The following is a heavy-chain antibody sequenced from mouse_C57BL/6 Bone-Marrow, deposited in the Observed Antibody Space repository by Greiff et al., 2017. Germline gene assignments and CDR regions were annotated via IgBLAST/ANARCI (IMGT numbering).Heavy chain of an antibody. J-gene: IGHJ4*01. CDR3: ARHPNYVGRAMDY. V-gene: IGHV5-12*01. CDR2: ISNGGGST. D-gene: IGHD2-4*01. Sequence: EVKLVESGGRLVQPGGSLKLSCAASGFTFSDYYMYWVRQTPEKRLEWVAYISNGGGSTYYPDTVKGRFTISRDNAKNTLYLQMSPLKSEDTAMYFSARHPNYVGRAMDYWGQGTSVTVSS. CDR1: GFTFSDYY.